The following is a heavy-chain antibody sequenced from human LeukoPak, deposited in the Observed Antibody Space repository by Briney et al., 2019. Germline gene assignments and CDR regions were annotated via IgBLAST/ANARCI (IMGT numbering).Heavy chain of an antibody. Sequence: SLRLSCVASGFSFDDYAMHWVRQVPGKGLEWVSGISWNSGSIDYADSVKGRFTISRDNAQNSLYLQMNSLRAEDTALYYCAKDRTSQIIGENWFDPWGQGTLVIVSS. D-gene: IGHD2-2*01. J-gene: IGHJ5*02. CDR1: GFSFDDYA. CDR3: AKDRTSQIIGENWFDP. V-gene: IGHV3-9*01. CDR2: ISWNSGSI.